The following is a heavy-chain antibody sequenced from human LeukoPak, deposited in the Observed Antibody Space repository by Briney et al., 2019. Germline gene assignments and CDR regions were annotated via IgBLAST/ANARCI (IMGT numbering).Heavy chain of an antibody. CDR3: ARDPSNSSGWKTWFDP. CDR2: MSGYNGYT. D-gene: IGHD6-19*01. Sequence: GASVKVFCKASSYTFTNYGVSWVRQAPGQGLEWMGWMSGYNGYTNYAQKFQFRVTMTTDTSTSTAYMELRSLRSDDTAVYYCARDPSNSSGWKTWFDPWGQGTLVTVSS. J-gene: IGHJ5*02. V-gene: IGHV1-18*01. CDR1: SYTFTNYG.